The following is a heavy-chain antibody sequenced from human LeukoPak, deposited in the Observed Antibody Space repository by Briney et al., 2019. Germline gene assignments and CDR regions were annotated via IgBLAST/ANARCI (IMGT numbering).Heavy chain of an antibody. D-gene: IGHD3-22*01. Sequence: ASVKVSCKASGYTFTGYYMHWVRQAPGQGLEWMGRINPNSGGTNYAQKFQGRVTMTRDTSISTAYMELSRLRSDDTAVYYCARDPSDYYASSGWIAFDIWGQGTMVTVSS. CDR1: GYTFTGYY. CDR3: ARDPSDYYASSGWIAFDI. J-gene: IGHJ3*02. V-gene: IGHV1-2*06. CDR2: INPNSGGT.